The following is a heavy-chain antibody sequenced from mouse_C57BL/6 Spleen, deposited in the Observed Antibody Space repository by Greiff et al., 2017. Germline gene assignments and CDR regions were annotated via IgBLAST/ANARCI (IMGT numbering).Heavy chain of an antibody. Sequence: VQPQQSGPELVKPGASVKISCKASGYSFTGYYMNWVKQSPEKSLEWIGEINPSTGGTTYNQKFKAKATLTVDKSSSTAYMQLKSLTSEDSAVYYCARSGQLRLLHYYFDYWGQGTTLTVSS. V-gene: IGHV1-42*01. CDR2: INPSTGGT. D-gene: IGHD3-2*02. J-gene: IGHJ2*01. CDR3: ARSGQLRLLHYYFDY. CDR1: GYSFTGYY.